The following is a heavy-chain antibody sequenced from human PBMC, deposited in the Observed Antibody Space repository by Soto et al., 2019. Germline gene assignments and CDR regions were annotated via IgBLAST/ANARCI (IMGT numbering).Heavy chain of an antibody. D-gene: IGHD3-22*01. CDR2: IIPIFGTA. V-gene: IGHV1-69*06. J-gene: IGHJ4*02. Sequence: SVKVSCKASGGTFSSYAISWVRQAPGQGLEWMGGIIPIFGTANYAQKFQGRVTITADKSTSTAYMELSSLRSEDTAVYYCATAQSHYYDDSSGHDYWGQGTWVTVSS. CDR1: GGTFSSYA. CDR3: ATAQSHYYDDSSGHDY.